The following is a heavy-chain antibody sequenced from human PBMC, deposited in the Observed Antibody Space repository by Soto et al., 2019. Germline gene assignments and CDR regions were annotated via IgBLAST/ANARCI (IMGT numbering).Heavy chain of an antibody. Sequence: ASVKVSCKASGYTFIYYGIHWVRQAPGQGLEWMGWISTYNGNTDSAQNLQGRVTMTTDSSTSTVYMELRSLTFDDTAVYYCARGGHKFLPPYNWFDPWGQGTLVTVYS. CDR2: ISTYNGNT. V-gene: IGHV1-18*01. CDR1: GYTFIYYG. J-gene: IGHJ5*02. D-gene: IGHD2-21*01. CDR3: ARGGHKFLPPYNWFDP.